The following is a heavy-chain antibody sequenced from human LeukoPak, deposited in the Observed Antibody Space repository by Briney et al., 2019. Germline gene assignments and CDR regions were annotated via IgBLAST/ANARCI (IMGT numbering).Heavy chain of an antibody. CDR1: DGSFSGYY. CDR3: ARGASRSSGGSCFFDY. V-gene: IGHV4-34*01. J-gene: IGHJ4*02. Sequence: SETLSLTCAVYDGSFSGYYWSWIRQPPGKGLEWIGEINHSGSTNYNPSLKSRVTISVDTSKNQFSLKLSSVTAADTAVYYCARGASRSSGGSCFFDYWGQGTLVTVSS. D-gene: IGHD2-15*01. CDR2: INHSGST.